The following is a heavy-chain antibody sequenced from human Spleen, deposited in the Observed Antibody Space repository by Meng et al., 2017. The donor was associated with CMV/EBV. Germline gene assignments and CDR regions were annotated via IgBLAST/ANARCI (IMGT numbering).Heavy chain of an antibody. V-gene: IGHV3-64*02. CDR3: ARGAHCSGGSCYSLDTASPDY. Sequence: GGSLRLSCAASGFTFSSHAMHWVRQAPGKGLEYVSAISSNGGSTYYADSVKGRFTISRDNSKNTLYLQMGSLRAEDMAVYYCARGAHCSGGSCYSLDTASPDYWGQGTLVTVSS. CDR1: GFTFSSHA. J-gene: IGHJ4*02. D-gene: IGHD2-15*01. CDR2: ISSNGGST.